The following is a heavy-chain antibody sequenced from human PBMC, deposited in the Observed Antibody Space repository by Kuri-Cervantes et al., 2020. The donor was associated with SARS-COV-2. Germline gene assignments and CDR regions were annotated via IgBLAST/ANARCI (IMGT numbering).Heavy chain of an antibody. V-gene: IGHV3-64D*08. CDR3: VKAVYYYDGSGYPRWDAFGV. CDR1: GFSFDSYA. Sequence: GESLKISCAASGFSFDSYAMHWVRQAPGKGLEYLSGIYSNGDTTFYADSVKGRFTISRDNHKNTLYLQMSSLRADDTAIYYCVKAVYYYDGSGYPRWDAFGVWGQGTTVTVSS. D-gene: IGHD3-22*01. J-gene: IGHJ3*01. CDR2: IYSNGDTT.